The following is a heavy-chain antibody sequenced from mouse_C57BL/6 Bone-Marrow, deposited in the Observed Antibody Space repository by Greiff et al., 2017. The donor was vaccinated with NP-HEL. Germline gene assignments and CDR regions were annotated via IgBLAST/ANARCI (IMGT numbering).Heavy chain of an antibody. Sequence: VQLQQPGAELVKPGASVKLSCKASGYTFTSYLMHWVKQRPGRGLEWIGRIDPNSGGTKYNEKFKSKATLIVDKPSSTAYIQLNSLTSEDSAVYYGARYYYGSSAFDYWGQVTTLTVSS. CDR2: IDPNSGGT. CDR1: GYTFTSYL. V-gene: IGHV1-72*01. CDR3: ARYYYGSSAFDY. D-gene: IGHD1-1*01. J-gene: IGHJ2*01.